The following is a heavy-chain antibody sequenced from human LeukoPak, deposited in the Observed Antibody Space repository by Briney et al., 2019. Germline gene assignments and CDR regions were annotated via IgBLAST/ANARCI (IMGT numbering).Heavy chain of an antibody. V-gene: IGHV3-30*04. D-gene: IGHD6-6*01. CDR2: ISYDGSNE. Sequence: SGGSLRLSCAASGFTFSSYVMHWVRQAPGKGLEWVAIISYDGSNEYYADSVKGRFTISRDNSKNTLYLQMNSLRAADTAVYYCAGDKGTSYLSSFDYWGQGTLVTVSS. CDR3: AGDKGTSYLSSFDY. J-gene: IGHJ4*02. CDR1: GFTFSSYV.